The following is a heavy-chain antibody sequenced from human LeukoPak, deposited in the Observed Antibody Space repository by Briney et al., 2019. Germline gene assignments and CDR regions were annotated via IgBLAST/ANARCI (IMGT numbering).Heavy chain of an antibody. CDR2: INPSGSST. V-gene: IGHV1-46*01. CDR3: AGGTTNTKGAFDM. D-gene: IGHD2-8*01. CDR1: GYTFTNYY. Sequence: GASVKVSCRASGYTFTNYYIHWVRQAPGQGLEWTGIINPSGSSTSYAQTFQGRVTMTRDTSTSTVYMELSSLRSEDTAVYYCAGGTTNTKGAFDMWGQGTMVTVSS. J-gene: IGHJ3*02.